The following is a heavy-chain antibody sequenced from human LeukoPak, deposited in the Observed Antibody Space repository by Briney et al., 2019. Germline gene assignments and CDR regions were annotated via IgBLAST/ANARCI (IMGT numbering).Heavy chain of an antibody. CDR3: AKDLGRDGSEIFDY. CDR2: INISGGSA. CDR1: AFTFSSYA. Sequence: GGSLRLSCAASAFTFSSYAMSWVRQAPGKGLEWVSTINISGGSAYYADSVKGRFTISRDNSKNTLYLQMNNLRAEDTAVYYCAKDLGRDGSEIFDYWGQGTLVTVSS. D-gene: IGHD5-24*01. V-gene: IGHV3-23*01. J-gene: IGHJ4*02.